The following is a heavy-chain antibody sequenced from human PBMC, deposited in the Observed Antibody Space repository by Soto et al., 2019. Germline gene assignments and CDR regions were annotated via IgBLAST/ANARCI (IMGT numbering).Heavy chain of an antibody. J-gene: IGHJ4*02. CDR2: IYYSGST. V-gene: IGHV4-59*01. CDR3: ARAGRSTAFDY. Sequence: SETLSLTCTVSGGSISSYYWSWIRQPPGKGLEWIGYIYYSGSTNYNPSLKSRVTISVDTSKNQFSLKLSSVTAADTAVYYCARAGRSTAFDYWGQGTLVTVSS. D-gene: IGHD1-1*01. CDR1: GGSISSYY.